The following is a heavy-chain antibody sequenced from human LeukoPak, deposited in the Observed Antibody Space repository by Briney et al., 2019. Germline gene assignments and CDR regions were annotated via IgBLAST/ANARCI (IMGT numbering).Heavy chain of an antibody. CDR3: ARERHFDWLFGFSP. J-gene: IGHJ5*02. Sequence: PGGSLRLSCAASGFNFGYYGMHWVRQAPGKGLEWVAIMSHDSSDEFYADSVKGRFTISRDNSRNTLYLQMNTLRPDDTALYYCARERHFDWLFGFSPWGQGTVVTVSS. D-gene: IGHD3-9*01. V-gene: IGHV3-30*03. CDR2: MSHDSSDE. CDR1: GFNFGYYG.